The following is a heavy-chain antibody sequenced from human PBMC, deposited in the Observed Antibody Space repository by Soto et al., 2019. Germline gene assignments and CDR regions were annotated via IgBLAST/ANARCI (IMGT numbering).Heavy chain of an antibody. J-gene: IGHJ4*02. CDR1: GYSFTSYW. V-gene: IGHV5-51*01. CDR3: ARGPNYYYDSSGYYYY. Sequence: PGESLKISCKGSGYSFTSYWIGWVRQMPGKGLEWMGIIYPGDSDTRYSPSFQGQVTISADKSISTAYLQWSSLKASDTAMYYCARGPNYYYDSSGYYYYWGQGTLVTVSS. D-gene: IGHD3-22*01. CDR2: IYPGDSDT.